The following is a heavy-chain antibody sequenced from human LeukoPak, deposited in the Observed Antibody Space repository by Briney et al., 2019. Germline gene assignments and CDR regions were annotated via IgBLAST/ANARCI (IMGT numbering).Heavy chain of an antibody. J-gene: IGHJ5*02. CDR3: ARSVGWLQLLNWFDP. V-gene: IGHV3-30*04. CDR2: ISYDGSNK. CDR1: GFTFSSYA. Sequence: GGSLRLSCAASGFTFSSYAMHWVRQAPGKGLEWVAVISYDGSNKYYADSVKGRFTISRDNSKNTLYLQMNSLRAEDTAVYYCARSVGWLQLLNWFDPWGQGTLVTVSS. D-gene: IGHD5-24*01.